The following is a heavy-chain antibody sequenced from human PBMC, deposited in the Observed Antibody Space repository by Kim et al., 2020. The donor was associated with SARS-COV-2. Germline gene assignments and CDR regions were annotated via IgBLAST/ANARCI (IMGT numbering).Heavy chain of an antibody. CDR3: ARLGVDGITMVRGVIAEFDY. V-gene: IGHV5-10-1*01. J-gene: IGHJ4*02. CDR1: GYSFTSYW. CDR2: IDPSDSYT. D-gene: IGHD3-10*01. Sequence: GESLKISCKGSGYSFTSYWISWVRQMPGKGLEWMGRIDPSDSYTNYSPSFQGHVTISADKSISTAYLQWSSLKASDTAMYYCARLGVDGITMVRGVIAEFDYWGQGTLVTVSS.